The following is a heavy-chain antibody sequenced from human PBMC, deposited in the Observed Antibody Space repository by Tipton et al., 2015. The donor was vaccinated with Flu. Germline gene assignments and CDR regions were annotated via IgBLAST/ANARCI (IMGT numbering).Heavy chain of an antibody. CDR1: GGSISSSSYY. Sequence: TLSLTCTVSGGSISSSSYYWGWIRQPPGKGLEWIGSILHSGSTYYNPSLKSRVTISVDTSKNQFSLRLSSVTAADTAVYYCARGLYSSSWSAFDIWGQGTMVTVS. CDR2: ILHSGST. J-gene: IGHJ3*02. D-gene: IGHD6-13*01. V-gene: IGHV4-39*01. CDR3: ARGLYSSSWSAFDI.